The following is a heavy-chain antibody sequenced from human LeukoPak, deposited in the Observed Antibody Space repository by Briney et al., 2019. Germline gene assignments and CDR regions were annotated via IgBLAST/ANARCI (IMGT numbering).Heavy chain of an antibody. CDR1: GFTFSSYA. D-gene: IGHD3-22*01. J-gene: IGHJ3*02. V-gene: IGHV3-30-3*01. CDR2: ISYDGSNK. Sequence: GGSLRLSCAASGFTFSSYAMHWVRQAPGKGLEWVAVISYDGSNKYYADSVKGRFTISRDNSKNTLYLQMNSLRAEDTAVYYCARDYDSSGYHPAFDIWGQGTMVTVSS. CDR3: ARDYDSSGYHPAFDI.